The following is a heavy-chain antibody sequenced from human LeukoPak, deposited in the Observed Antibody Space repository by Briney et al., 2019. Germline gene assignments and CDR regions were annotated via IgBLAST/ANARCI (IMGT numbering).Heavy chain of an antibody. J-gene: IGHJ5*02. CDR1: GYTFTSYY. CDR2: INPSGGST. D-gene: IGHD3-22*01. Sequence: GASVKVSCKASGYTFTSYYMHCVRQAPGQGPEWMGIINPSGGSTSYAQKFQGRVTMTTDTSTSTVYMELSSLRSDDTAVYYCARDEARYSSGYYPNWFDPWGQGTLVTVSS. V-gene: IGHV1-46*01. CDR3: ARDEARYSSGYYPNWFDP.